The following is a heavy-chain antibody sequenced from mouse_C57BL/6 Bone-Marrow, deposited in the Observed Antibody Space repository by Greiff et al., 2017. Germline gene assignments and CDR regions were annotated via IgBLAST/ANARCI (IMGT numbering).Heavy chain of an antibody. CDR3: ARPHYYGSSHYWYFDV. V-gene: IGHV1-53*01. CDR2: INPSNGGT. Sequence: QVQLQQPGTELVKPGASVKLSCKASGYTFTSYWMHWVKQRHGQGLEWIGNINPSNGGTNYNEKFKSKATLTIDKSSSTAYMKLSSLTSEDSAVYYCARPHYYGSSHYWYFDVWGTGTTVTVAS. D-gene: IGHD1-1*01. J-gene: IGHJ1*03. CDR1: GYTFTSYW.